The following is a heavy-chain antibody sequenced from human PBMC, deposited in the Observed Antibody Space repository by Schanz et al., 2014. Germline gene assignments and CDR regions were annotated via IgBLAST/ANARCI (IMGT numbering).Heavy chain of an antibody. J-gene: IGHJ4*02. Sequence: QVQVVQSGAELKKPGASVKVSCKASEYSFTSYSMHWVRQAPGQRLEWMGWISAYNGNTKYPQKPQGRVTLTTDTSTSPAYMELRSLRSDYTAVYYCARDAADFYYILTEEDYWGQGTLVTVSS. CDR3: ARDAADFYYILTEEDY. CDR2: ISAYNGNT. CDR1: EYSFTSYS. V-gene: IGHV1-3*01. D-gene: IGHD3-9*01.